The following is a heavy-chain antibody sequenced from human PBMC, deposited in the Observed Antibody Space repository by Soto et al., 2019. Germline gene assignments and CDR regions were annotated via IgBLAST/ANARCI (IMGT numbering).Heavy chain of an antibody. CDR2: ISWNSGSI. CDR1: GFTFDDYA. V-gene: IGHV3-9*01. D-gene: IGHD3-9*01. CDR3: AKDEHSYRLRYFDWSRSWFDP. Sequence: EVQLVESGGGLVQPGRSLRLSCAASGFTFDDYAMHWVRQAPGKGLEWVSGISWNSGSIGYADSVKGRFTISRDNAKKSLYLQMNSLRAEDTALYYCAKDEHSYRLRYFDWSRSWFDPWGQGTLVTVSS. J-gene: IGHJ5*02.